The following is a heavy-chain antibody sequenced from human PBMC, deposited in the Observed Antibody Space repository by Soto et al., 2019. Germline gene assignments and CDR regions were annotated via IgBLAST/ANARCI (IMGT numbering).Heavy chain of an antibody. CDR1: GGSISSYY. V-gene: IGHV4-59*01. CDR3: ARYKSNYYYGMDV. Sequence: PSVTMSLTCTVSGGSISSYYWSWIRQPPGKGLEWIGYIYYSGITNYNPSLKSRVTISVDTSKNQFSLKLSSVTAADTAVYYCARYKSNYYYGMDVWGQGTTVTVSS. J-gene: IGHJ6*02. CDR2: IYYSGIT. D-gene: IGHD1-20*01.